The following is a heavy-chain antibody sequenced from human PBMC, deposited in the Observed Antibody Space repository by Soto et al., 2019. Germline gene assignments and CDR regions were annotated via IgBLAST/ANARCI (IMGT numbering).Heavy chain of an antibody. D-gene: IGHD3-10*01. V-gene: IGHV1-46*01. J-gene: IGHJ6*02. Sequence: ASVKVYCKASGYTFTSYYMHWVRQAPGQGLEWMGIINPSGGSTSYAQKFQGRVTMTRDTSTSTVYMELSSLRSEDTAVYYCARSRITMVRGVIYGMDVWGQGTTVSVSS. CDR3: ARSRITMVRGVIYGMDV. CDR1: GYTFTSYY. CDR2: INPSGGST.